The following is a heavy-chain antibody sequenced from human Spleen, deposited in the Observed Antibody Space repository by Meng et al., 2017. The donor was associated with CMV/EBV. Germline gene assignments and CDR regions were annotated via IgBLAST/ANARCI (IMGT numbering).Heavy chain of an antibody. Sequence: GGSLRLSCKGSGYSFTSYWIGWVRQMPGKGLEWMGIIYPGDSDTRYSPSFQGQVTISADKSISTAYLQWSSLKASDTAMYYCARQGLYSSSWRTAWFDPWGQGTLVTVSS. CDR3: ARQGLYSSSWRTAWFDP. D-gene: IGHD6-6*01. J-gene: IGHJ5*02. CDR1: GYSFTSYW. V-gene: IGHV5-51*01. CDR2: IYPGDSDT.